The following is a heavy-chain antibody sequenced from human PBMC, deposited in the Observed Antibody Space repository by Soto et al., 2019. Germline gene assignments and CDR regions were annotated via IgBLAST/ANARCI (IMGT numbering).Heavy chain of an antibody. D-gene: IGHD4-17*01. CDR3: ARDWNGDKYFDF. CDR2: IYSDVNT. CDR1: GITATNGH. Sequence: DVQLVKSGGGVIQPGGSLRLSCAASGITATNGHMSWVRQAPGKGVEWVSVIYSDVNTYYADSVKGRFTISGDTSKNPVYLQMNSLRAEDPAVYYCARDWNGDKYFDFWDQGSLVTVSS. J-gene: IGHJ4*02. V-gene: IGHV3-53*01.